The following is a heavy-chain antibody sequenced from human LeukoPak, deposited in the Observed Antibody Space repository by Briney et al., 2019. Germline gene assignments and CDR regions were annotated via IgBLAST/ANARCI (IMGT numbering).Heavy chain of an antibody. CDR3: ARALATMFFDY. D-gene: IGHD5-12*01. V-gene: IGHV4-39*07. Sequence: SSETLSLTCTVSGGSISSSSYYWGWIRQPPGKGLEWIGSIYYSGNTYYNPSLKSRVTISVDTSKNQFSLKLSSVTAADTAVYYCARALATMFFDYWGQGTLVTVSS. CDR2: IYYSGNT. CDR1: GGSISSSSYY. J-gene: IGHJ4*02.